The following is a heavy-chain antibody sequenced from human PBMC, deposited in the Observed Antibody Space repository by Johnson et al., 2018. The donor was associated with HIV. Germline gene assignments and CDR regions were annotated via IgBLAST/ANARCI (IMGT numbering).Heavy chain of an antibody. CDR3: AREDLYDL. V-gene: IGHV3-30*03. CDR1: GFTFSSYG. D-gene: IGHD3-3*01. J-gene: IGHJ3*01. CDR2: ISDDGSNT. Sequence: QMLLVESGGGVVQPGRSLRLSCAASGFTFSSYGMHWVRQAPGKGLEWVAVISDDGSNTYYSDSLKGRFTISRDNSKNTLFLQMNSLRSDDTAVDYCAREDLYDLGGQGTKVTVSS.